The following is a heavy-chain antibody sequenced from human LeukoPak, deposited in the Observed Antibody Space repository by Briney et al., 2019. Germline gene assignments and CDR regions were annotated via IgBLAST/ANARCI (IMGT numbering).Heavy chain of an antibody. D-gene: IGHD6-19*01. CDR3: ARDQGPSPSGIAVAIDY. J-gene: IGHJ4*02. CDR2: ISYDGSDK. Sequence: GRSLRLSCAASGFTFSSYAMHWVRQAPGKGLEWVAVISYDGSDKYYADSVKGRFTISRDNSKNTLYLQMNSLRAEDTAVYYCARDQGPSPSGIAVAIDYWGQGTLVTVSS. V-gene: IGHV3-30*04. CDR1: GFTFSSYA.